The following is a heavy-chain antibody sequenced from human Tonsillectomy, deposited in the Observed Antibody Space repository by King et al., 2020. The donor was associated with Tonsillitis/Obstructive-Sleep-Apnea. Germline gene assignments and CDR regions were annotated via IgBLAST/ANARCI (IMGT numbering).Heavy chain of an antibody. CDR3: ARGGYCSSTSCAEGYYYYYMDV. Sequence: HVQLVESGGGVVQPGRSLRLSCAASGFTFSSYAMHWVRQAPGKGLEWVAVISYDGSNKYYADSVKGRFTISRDNSKNTLYLQMNSLRAEDTAVYYCARGGYCSSTSCAEGYYYYYMDVWGKGTTVTVSS. V-gene: IGHV3-30*04. CDR1: GFTFSSYA. D-gene: IGHD2-2*01. CDR2: ISYDGSNK. J-gene: IGHJ6*03.